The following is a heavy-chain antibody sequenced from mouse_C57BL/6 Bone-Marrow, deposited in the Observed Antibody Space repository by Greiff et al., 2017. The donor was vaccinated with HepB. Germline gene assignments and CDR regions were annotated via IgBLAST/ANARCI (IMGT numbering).Heavy chain of an antibody. CDR1: RVDFSRYW. Sequence: EASRVDFSRYWMSWVRRAPGKGLEWIGEINPDSSTINYAPSLKDKFIISRDNAKNTLYLQMSKVRSEDTALYYCARLPIFDYWGQGTTLTVSS. J-gene: IGHJ2*01. CDR3: ARLPIFDY. CDR2: INPDSSTI. V-gene: IGHV4-1*01.